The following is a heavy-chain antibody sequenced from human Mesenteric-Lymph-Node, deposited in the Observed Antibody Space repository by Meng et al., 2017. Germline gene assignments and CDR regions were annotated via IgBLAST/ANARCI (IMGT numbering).Heavy chain of an antibody. V-gene: IGHV3-7*03. D-gene: IGHD4-11*01. J-gene: IGHJ4*02. CDR2: IKQDGSEK. CDR1: GFTFSSYW. Sequence: GESLKISCAASGFTFSSYWMSWVRQAPGKGLEWVANIKQDGSEKYYVDSVKGRFTISRDNAKNSLYLQMNSLRAEDTALYYCAKDFYTHYDQRPLVFDSWGQGTRVTVSS. CDR3: AKDFYTHYDQRPLVFDS.